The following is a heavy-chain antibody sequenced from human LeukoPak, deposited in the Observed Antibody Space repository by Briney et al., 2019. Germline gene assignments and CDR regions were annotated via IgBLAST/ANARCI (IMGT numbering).Heavy chain of an antibody. V-gene: IGHV1-18*01. Sequence: ASVKVSCKASGYTFTSYGISWVRQAPGQGLEWMGWISAYNGNTNYAQKLQGRVTMTPDASTSKAYMELRSLRSDDTAVYYCASPMVRGVIIPYYFDYWGQGTLVTVSS. J-gene: IGHJ4*02. D-gene: IGHD3-10*01. CDR1: GYTFTSYG. CDR2: ISAYNGNT. CDR3: ASPMVRGVIIPYYFDY.